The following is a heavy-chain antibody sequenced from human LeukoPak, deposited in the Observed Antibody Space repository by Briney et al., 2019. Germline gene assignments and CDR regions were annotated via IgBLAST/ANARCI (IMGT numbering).Heavy chain of an antibody. CDR2: IRYDGSDK. CDR3: AKDLDCSGGTCHKAFDC. Sequence: PGGSLRLSCVASGFTLSTYGMHWVRQAPGKGLEWVAFIRYDGSDKFYGDSVKGRFTTSRDNSKNTQYLQMSRLRVEDTAVYYCAKDLDCSGGTCHKAFDCWGQGTLVTVSS. D-gene: IGHD2-15*01. J-gene: IGHJ4*02. V-gene: IGHV3-30*02. CDR1: GFTLSTYG.